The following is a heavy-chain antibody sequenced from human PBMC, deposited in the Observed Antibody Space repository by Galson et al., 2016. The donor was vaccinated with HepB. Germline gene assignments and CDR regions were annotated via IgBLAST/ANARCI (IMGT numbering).Heavy chain of an antibody. CDR2: ISTSGRTI. CDR1: GFTFSDYY. D-gene: IGHD3/OR15-3a*01. Sequence: SLRLSCAASGFTFSDYYMNWIRQAPGKGLEWFSSISTSGRTIHYADSVKGRFTISRDNAKNSLYLQMNSLRAEDTAVYYCARYGTRFDYWGQGTLVTVS. V-gene: IGHV3-11*01. CDR3: ARYGTRFDY. J-gene: IGHJ4*02.